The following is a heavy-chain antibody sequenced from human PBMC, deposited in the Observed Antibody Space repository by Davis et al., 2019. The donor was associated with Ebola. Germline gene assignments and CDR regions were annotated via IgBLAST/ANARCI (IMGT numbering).Heavy chain of an antibody. CDR1: GYTFTGYY. Sequence: ASVKVSCKASGYTFTGYYMHWVRQAPGQGLEWMGWINPNSGGTNYAQKFQGRVTMTRDTSISTAYMELSRLRSDDTAVYYCARGREGIYCGGDCYPNWFDPWGQGTLVTVSS. V-gene: IGHV1-2*02. CDR3: ARGREGIYCGGDCYPNWFDP. CDR2: INPNSGGT. D-gene: IGHD2-21*01. J-gene: IGHJ5*02.